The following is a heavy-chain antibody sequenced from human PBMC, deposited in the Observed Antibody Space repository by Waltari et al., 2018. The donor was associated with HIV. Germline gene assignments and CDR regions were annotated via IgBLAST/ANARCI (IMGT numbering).Heavy chain of an antibody. V-gene: IGHV3-7*01. J-gene: IGHJ6*02. Sequence: EVQLMESGGGLSQYGGSRRLSCAAYGFTSSNPWMSWVRQTPGKGLEWVAYIKDDGSEKYYMGSVKGRFTISRDNAKNSMFLQMNSLRAEDTAVYYCARIGTFPHNYAIDFWGQGTTVTVSS. CDR1: GFTSSNPW. CDR3: ARIGTFPHNYAIDF. D-gene: IGHD1-26*01. CDR2: IKDDGSEK.